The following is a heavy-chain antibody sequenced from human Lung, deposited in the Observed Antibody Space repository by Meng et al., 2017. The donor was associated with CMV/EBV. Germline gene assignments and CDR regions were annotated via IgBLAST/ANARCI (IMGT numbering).Heavy chain of an antibody. CDR2: ITPVFGTT. D-gene: IGHD1-14*01. J-gene: IGHJ4*02. CDR1: GGPFTTYT. Sequence: SGGPFTTYTISWVRQAPGQGFEWMGCITPVFGTTKYAQRFQDRVTLVTDKSTNTVYMEVNDLRSEDTAIYYCARHLCADNTCYTPLDNWGQGTLVTVSS. CDR3: ARHLCADNTCYTPLDN. V-gene: IGHV1-69*05.